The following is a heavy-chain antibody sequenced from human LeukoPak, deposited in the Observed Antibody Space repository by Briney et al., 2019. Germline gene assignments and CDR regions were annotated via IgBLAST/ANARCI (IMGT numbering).Heavy chain of an antibody. CDR3: ARDFVGVCSGGSCYLDAFDI. D-gene: IGHD2-15*01. Sequence: ASVKVSCKASGYTFTSYGISWVRQAPGQGLEWMGWISAYNGNTNYAQKLQGRVTMTTDTSTSTAYVELRSLRSDDTAVYYCARDFVGVCSGGSCYLDAFDIWGQGTMVTVSS. V-gene: IGHV1-18*01. CDR1: GYTFTSYG. CDR2: ISAYNGNT. J-gene: IGHJ3*02.